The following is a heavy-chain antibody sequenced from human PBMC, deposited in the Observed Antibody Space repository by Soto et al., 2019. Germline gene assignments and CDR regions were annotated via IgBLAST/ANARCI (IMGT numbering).Heavy chain of an antibody. CDR3: ARDLGTTTTYGYRSYGMDV. D-gene: IGHD4-4*01. CDR2: IYSGGTT. CDR1: GFTVSSHY. J-gene: IGHJ6*02. V-gene: IGHV3-53*01. Sequence: GGSLRLSCAASGFTVSSHYMNWVRQAPGKGLEWVSIIYSGGTTYYADSVKGRFTISRDNSKNTLHLQMNSLRAEDTAVYFCARDLGTTTTYGYRSYGMDVWGQGTAVTVSS.